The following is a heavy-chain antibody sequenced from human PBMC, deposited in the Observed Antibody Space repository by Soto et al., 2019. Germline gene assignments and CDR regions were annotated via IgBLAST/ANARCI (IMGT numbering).Heavy chain of an antibody. D-gene: IGHD6-19*01. J-gene: IGHJ5*02. CDR3: ATDGGEGGWSLVS. Sequence: QTPGKGLEWMGGFDPEDGETIYAQKFQGRVTMTEDTSTDTAYMELSSLRSEDTAVYYCATDGGEGGWSLVSWCQGTLVTVS. V-gene: IGHV1-24*01. CDR2: FDPEDGET.